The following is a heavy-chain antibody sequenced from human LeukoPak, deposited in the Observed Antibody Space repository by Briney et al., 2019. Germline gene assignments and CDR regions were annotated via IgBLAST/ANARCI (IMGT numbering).Heavy chain of an antibody. CDR3: ASSYSSSSERDY. CDR1: GFTFSSYG. Sequence: GGSLRLSCAASGFTFSSYGMHWVRQAPGKGLEWVAFIRYDGSNKYYADSVKGRFTISRDNSKNTLYLQMNSLRAEDTAVYYCASSYSSSSERDYWGQGTLVTVSS. J-gene: IGHJ4*02. V-gene: IGHV3-30*02. CDR2: IRYDGSNK. D-gene: IGHD6-6*01.